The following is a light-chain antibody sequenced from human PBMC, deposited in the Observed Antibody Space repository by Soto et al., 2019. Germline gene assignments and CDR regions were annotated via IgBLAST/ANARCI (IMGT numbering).Light chain of an antibody. CDR3: QQLNSYPRT. Sequence: IVLTQSPATLSLSPGERATLSCRASQSVSSYLAWYQQKPGQAPRLLIYGASTRATGIPARFSGSGSGTEFTPTISSLQPEDFATYYCQQLNSYPRTFGQGTKVDIK. V-gene: IGKV3-15*01. CDR2: GAS. CDR1: QSVSSY. J-gene: IGKJ1*01.